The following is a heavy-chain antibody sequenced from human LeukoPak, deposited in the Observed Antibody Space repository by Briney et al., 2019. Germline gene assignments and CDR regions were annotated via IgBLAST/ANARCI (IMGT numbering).Heavy chain of an antibody. CDR3: ARVEDSGYDYRGRFDP. CDR2: IYYTGST. CDR1: GGSISSSSYY. Sequence: PSETLSLTCTVSGGSISSSSYYWSWIRQPPGKGLEWIGYIYYTGSTNYNPSLKSRVTISVDTSKNQFSLKLSSVTAADTAVYYCARVEDSGYDYRGRFDPWGQGTLVTVSS. D-gene: IGHD5-12*01. V-gene: IGHV4-61*05. J-gene: IGHJ5*02.